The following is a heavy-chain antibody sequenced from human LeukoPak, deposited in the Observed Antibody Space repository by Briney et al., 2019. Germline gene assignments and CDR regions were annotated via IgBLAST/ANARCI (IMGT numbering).Heavy chain of an antibody. V-gene: IGHV4-4*02. Sequence: PSETLSLTCAVSGGSFSSSNWWSWVRQPPGKGLEWIGEIYHSGSTNYNPSLKSRVTISVDTSKNQFSLKLSSVTAADTAVYYCARGVSSGWVFDCWGQGTLVTVSS. J-gene: IGHJ4*02. CDR1: GGSFSSSNW. CDR3: ARGVSSGWVFDC. D-gene: IGHD6-19*01. CDR2: IYHSGST.